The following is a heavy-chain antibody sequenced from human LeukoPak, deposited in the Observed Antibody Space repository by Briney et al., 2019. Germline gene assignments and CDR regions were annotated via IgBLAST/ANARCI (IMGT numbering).Heavy chain of an antibody. V-gene: IGHV3-11*03. J-gene: IGHJ4*02. Sequence: GGSLRLSCAASGFTFSDYYMSWIRQAPGKGLEWVSYISSSSSYTNYADSVKGRFTISRDNAKNSLYLQMNSLRAEDTAVYYCARYTGIAAAGGDYWGQGTLVAVSS. CDR1: GFTFSDYY. CDR2: ISSSSSYT. D-gene: IGHD6-13*01. CDR3: ARYTGIAAAGGDY.